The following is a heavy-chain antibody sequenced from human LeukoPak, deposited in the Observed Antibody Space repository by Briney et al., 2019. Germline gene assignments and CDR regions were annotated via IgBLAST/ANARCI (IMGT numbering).Heavy chain of an antibody. V-gene: IGHV1-69*05. CDR3: AREDGYNFSPYGAFDI. CDR2: IIPIFGTA. D-gene: IGHD5-24*01. CDR1: GGTFSGYA. J-gene: IGHJ3*02. Sequence: SVKASCKASGGTFSGYAISWVRQAPGQGLEWMGGIIPIFGTANYAQKFQGRVTITTDESTSTAYMELSSLRSEDTAVYYCAREDGYNFSPYGAFDIWGQGTMVTVSS.